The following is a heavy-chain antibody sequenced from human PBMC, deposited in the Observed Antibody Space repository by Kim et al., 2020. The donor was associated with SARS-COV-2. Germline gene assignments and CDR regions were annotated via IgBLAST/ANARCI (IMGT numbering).Heavy chain of an antibody. D-gene: IGHD3-22*01. CDR3: AKGQYYSSGYIDY. V-gene: IGHV3-23*01. CDR2: INTSGGNT. J-gene: IGHJ4*02. CDR1: GFTFSSHA. Sequence: GGSLRLSCASSGFTFSSHAMSWVRQAPGKGLEWVSTINTSGGNTNYADSVKGRFTISRDNSKNTLYLQMNSLRAEDTAIYYCAKGQYYSSGYIDYWGQGTLVTVSS.